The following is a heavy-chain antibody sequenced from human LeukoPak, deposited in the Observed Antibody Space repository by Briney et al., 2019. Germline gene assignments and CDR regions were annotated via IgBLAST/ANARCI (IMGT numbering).Heavy chain of an antibody. V-gene: IGHV3-23*01. CDR2: ISGSGDNT. CDR1: GFTFSTYA. CDR3: TKAASRSGESFFYHYYMDV. D-gene: IGHD3-10*01. J-gene: IGHJ6*03. Sequence: GGSLRLSCSVSGFTFSTYAMNWVRQASGEGLEWVSTISGSGDNTSYADSVKGRFTISRDNSQSTLYLEVNSLRADDTAVYYCTKAASRSGESFFYHYYMDVWGEGTTVTVSS.